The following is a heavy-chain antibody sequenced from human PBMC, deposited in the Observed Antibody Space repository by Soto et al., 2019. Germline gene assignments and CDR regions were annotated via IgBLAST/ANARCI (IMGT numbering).Heavy chain of an antibody. CDR1: GGSFSGYY. CDR2: INHSGST. V-gene: IGHV4-34*01. Sequence: SETLSLTCAVYGGSFSGYYWSWIRQPPGKGLEWIGEINHSGSTNYNPSLKSRVTISVDTSKNQFSLKLSSVTAADTAVYYCASLGYYDSSGYNHYYYYGMDVWGQG. CDR3: ASLGYYDSSGYNHYYYYGMDV. J-gene: IGHJ6*02. D-gene: IGHD3-22*01.